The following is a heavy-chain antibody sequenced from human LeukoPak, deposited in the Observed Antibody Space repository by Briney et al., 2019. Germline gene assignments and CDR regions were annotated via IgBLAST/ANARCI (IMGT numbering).Heavy chain of an antibody. Sequence: SETLSLTCAVYGGSFSGYYWSWIRQPPGKGLEWIGEINHSGSTNYNPSLKSRVTISVDTSKNQFSLKLSSVTAAGTAVYYCARGYGGKTCPHYWGQGTLVTVSS. J-gene: IGHJ4*02. V-gene: IGHV4-34*01. CDR1: GGSFSGYY. CDR3: ARGYGGKTCPHY. D-gene: IGHD4-23*01. CDR2: INHSGST.